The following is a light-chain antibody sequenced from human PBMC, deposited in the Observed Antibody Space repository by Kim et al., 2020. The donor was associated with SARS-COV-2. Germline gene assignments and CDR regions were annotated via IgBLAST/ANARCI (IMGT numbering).Light chain of an antibody. CDR3: CSYAGSSTYV. CDR1: SSDVGSYNL. CDR2: EVS. Sequence: GQAITIACTGTSSDVGSYNLVSWYQQHPGKAPKLMIYEVSKRPSGVSNRFSGSKSGNTASLTISGLQAEDEADYYCCSYAGSSTYVFGTGTKVTVL. V-gene: IGLV2-23*02. J-gene: IGLJ1*01.